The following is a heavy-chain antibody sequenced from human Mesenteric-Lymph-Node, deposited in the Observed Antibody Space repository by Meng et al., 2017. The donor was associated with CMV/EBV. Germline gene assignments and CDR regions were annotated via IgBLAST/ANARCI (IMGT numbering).Heavy chain of an antibody. CDR1: GGTLSGYY. V-gene: IGHV4-34*01. J-gene: IGHJ6*02. CDR3: VRERRGRGSIPYYYHALDV. CDR2: INHDGGT. D-gene: IGHD3-16*01. Sequence: TLSLTCVVYGGTLSGYYWSWIRQTPGRGLEWIGDINHDGGTNYNPSLQSRVTISADTSTNQLSLTLTSVTAADTGVYYCVRERRGRGSIPYYYHALDVWAQGTTVTVSS.